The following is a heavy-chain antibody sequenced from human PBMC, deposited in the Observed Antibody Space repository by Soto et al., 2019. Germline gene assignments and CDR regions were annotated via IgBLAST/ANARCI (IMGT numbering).Heavy chain of an antibody. Sequence: PSETLSLTCAVYGGSFSGYYWSWIRQPPGKGLEWIGXIXXXXXXXXXXXXXXXVTISVDTSKNQFSLKLSSVTAADTAVYYCARGHSTMIVVVSHNWFDPWGQGTLVTVSS. V-gene: IGHV4-34*01. J-gene: IGHJ5*02. CDR2: IXXXXXX. D-gene: IGHD3-22*01. CDR1: GGSFSGYY. CDR3: ARGHSTMIVVVSHNWFDP.